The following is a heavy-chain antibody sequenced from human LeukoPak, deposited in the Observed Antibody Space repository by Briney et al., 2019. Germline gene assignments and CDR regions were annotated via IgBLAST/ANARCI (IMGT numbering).Heavy chain of an antibody. CDR1: GFTFSSYW. CDR3: AHGTPYYYDSSGPPSEYYFDY. J-gene: IGHJ4*02. V-gene: IGHV3-53*01. D-gene: IGHD3-22*01. Sequence: GGSLRFSCAASGFTFSSYWMSWVRQAPGKGLEWVSVIYSGGSTYYADSVKGRFTISRDNSKNTLYLQMNSLRAEDTAVYYCAHGTPYYYDSSGPPSEYYFDYWGQGTLVTVSS. CDR2: IYSGGST.